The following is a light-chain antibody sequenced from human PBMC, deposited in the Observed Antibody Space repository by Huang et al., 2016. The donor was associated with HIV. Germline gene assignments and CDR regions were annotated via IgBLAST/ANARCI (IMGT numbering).Light chain of an antibody. CDR3: QQYNDWPPT. CDR2: GMS. CDR1: QSVSNN. J-gene: IGKJ2*01. Sequence: EILMTQSPDTLSVYPGERATLSCRASQSVSNNLAWYQQNPGQAPRLLIYGMSTRATGVPARFSASGSGTEFALTISSLTSEDFALYFCQQYNDWPPTFGQGTKLEI. V-gene: IGKV3-15*01.